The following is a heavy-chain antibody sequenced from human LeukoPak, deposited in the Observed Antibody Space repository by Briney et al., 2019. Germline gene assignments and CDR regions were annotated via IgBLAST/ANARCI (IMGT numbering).Heavy chain of an antibody. CDR2: IWYDGSNK. Sequence: PGRSLGLSCAASGFTFSGYGMHWVRQAPGKGLEWVAVIWYDGSNKYYADSLKGRFTISRDNSKNTLYLQMNSLRAEDTAAYYCARDAPWYFDLWGRGTLVTVSS. CDR3: ARDAPWYFDL. J-gene: IGHJ2*01. V-gene: IGHV3-33*01. CDR1: GFTFSGYG.